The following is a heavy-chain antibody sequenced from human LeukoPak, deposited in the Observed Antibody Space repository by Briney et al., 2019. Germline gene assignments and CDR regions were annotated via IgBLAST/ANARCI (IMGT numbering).Heavy chain of an antibody. CDR1: GGTFSSYA. Sequence: ASVKVSCKASGGTFSSYAISWVRQAPGQGLEWMGGIIPIFGTANYAQKFQGRVTITADESTSTAYMELSSLRAGDTAVYYCARDPHDYGGSRYDYWGEGTLVTVSS. CDR3: ARDPHDYGGSRYDY. CDR2: IIPIFGTA. D-gene: IGHD4-23*01. J-gene: IGHJ4*02. V-gene: IGHV1-69*13.